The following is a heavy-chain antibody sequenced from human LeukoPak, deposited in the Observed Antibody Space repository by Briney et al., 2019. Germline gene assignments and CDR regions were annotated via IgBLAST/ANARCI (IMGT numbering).Heavy chain of an antibody. Sequence: PGGSLRLSCAASGFTVSSNYMSWVRQTPGKGLEWVAFIRFDGSNKYYGDSVKGRFTISRDNSKNTLYLQMNSLRAEDTAVYYCAKVESVAAAGTWGAFDYWGQGTLVTVSS. CDR1: GFTVSSNY. CDR3: AKVESVAAAGTWGAFDY. J-gene: IGHJ4*02. D-gene: IGHD6-13*01. CDR2: IRFDGSNK. V-gene: IGHV3-30*02.